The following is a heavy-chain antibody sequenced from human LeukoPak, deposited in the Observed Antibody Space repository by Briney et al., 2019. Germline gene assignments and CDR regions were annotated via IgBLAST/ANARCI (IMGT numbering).Heavy chain of an antibody. CDR3: ARSESSDYDFDY. CDR2: INPSGGST. J-gene: IGHJ4*02. V-gene: IGHV1-46*01. D-gene: IGHD5-12*01. CDR1: GYTFTSYY. Sequence: ASVNVSCKASGYTFTSYYMHWVRQAPGQGLEWMGIINPSGGSTSYAQKFHGRVTITRDMSTSTVYMELSSLRSEDTAVYYCARSESSDYDFDYWGQGTLVTVSS.